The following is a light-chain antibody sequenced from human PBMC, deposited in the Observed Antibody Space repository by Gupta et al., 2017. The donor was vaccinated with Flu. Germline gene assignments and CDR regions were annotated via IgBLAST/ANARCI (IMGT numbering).Light chain of an antibody. Sequence: DGGVAQFPPPPPVHHGQAASISCRSSLGLVHSDGNTYLHWFQQRPGQSPRRLIYQVSNRDSGVPDRFSGSGSGTDFTLKISRVEAEDVGVYYCMQGAHWPWAFGQGTKVEIK. CDR3: MQGAHWPWA. CDR2: QVS. J-gene: IGKJ1*01. CDR1: LGLVHSDGNTY. V-gene: IGKV2-30*02.